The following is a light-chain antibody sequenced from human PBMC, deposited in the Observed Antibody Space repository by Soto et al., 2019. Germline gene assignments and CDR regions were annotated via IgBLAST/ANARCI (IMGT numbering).Light chain of an antibody. CDR1: QSVSSSY. V-gene: IGKV3-20*01. CDR2: GAS. J-gene: IGKJ2*01. CDR3: QQYGSSPQT. Sequence: EIVLTQSPGTLSLSPGERATLSCRASQSVSSSYLARYQQKPGQAPRLLIYGASSRATVIPDRFSGSGSGTAFTLTISRREPEDFAVYYCQQYGSSPQTFGQGTKLQIK.